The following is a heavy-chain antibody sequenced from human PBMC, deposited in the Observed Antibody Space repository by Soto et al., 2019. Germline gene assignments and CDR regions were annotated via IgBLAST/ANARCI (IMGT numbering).Heavy chain of an antibody. Sequence: PGGSLRLSCAASGFTFSSYDMHWVRQATGKGLEWVSSIGTGGDTYYPGSVKGRFTISRENARNSLYLQMNSLRPEDTAVYYCARDLGFSGYVAYGMYVWGQGTTVTVSS. D-gene: IGHD5-12*01. CDR2: IGTGGDT. V-gene: IGHV3-13*01. CDR1: GFTFSSYD. CDR3: ARDLGFSGYVAYGMYV. J-gene: IGHJ6*02.